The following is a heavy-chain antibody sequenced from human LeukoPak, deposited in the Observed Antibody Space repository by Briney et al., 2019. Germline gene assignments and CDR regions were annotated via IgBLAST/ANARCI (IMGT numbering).Heavy chain of an antibody. CDR3: ARGPDGDYGDWYFDL. CDR2: IYYSGST. J-gene: IGHJ2*01. V-gene: IGHV4-59*01. D-gene: IGHD4-17*01. Sequence: SETLSLTCTVSGGSISSYYWSWIRQPPGKGLEWIGYIYYSGSTNYNPSLKSRVTISVDTSKNQFSLKLSSVTAADTAVYYCARGPDGDYGDWYFDLWGRGTLVTVSS. CDR1: GGSISSYY.